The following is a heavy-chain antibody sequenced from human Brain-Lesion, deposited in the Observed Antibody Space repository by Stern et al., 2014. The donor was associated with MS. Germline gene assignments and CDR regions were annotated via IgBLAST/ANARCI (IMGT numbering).Heavy chain of an antibody. D-gene: IGHD6-6*01. CDR2: IWPGDSDP. CDR1: GYRFTSNW. V-gene: IGHV5-51*01. J-gene: IGHJ4*02. Sequence: VQLVQSGAEVKKPGESLKISCKGSGYRFTSNWIGWVRQMPGKGLERMGIIWPGDSDPRYSPSFQGQVTISADKSISTAYLQWSSLQASDTAMYYCARRGDSSSSGFDYWGQGTLVIVSS. CDR3: ARRGDSSSSGFDY.